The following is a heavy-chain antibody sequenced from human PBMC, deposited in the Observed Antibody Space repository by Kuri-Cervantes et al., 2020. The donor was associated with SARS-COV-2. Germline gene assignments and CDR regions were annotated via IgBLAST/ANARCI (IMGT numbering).Heavy chain of an antibody. CDR3: AKVFVEILGYCSGGSCYFDY. CDR2: INWNGGST. CDR1: GFTFDDYG. V-gene: IGHV3-20*04. J-gene: IGHJ4*02. D-gene: IGHD2-15*01. Sequence: GGSLRLSCAASGFTFDDYGMSWVRQAPGKGLEWVSGINWNGGSTGYADSVKGRFTISRDNAKNSLYLQMNSLRAEDTALYYCAKVFVEILGYCSGGSCYFDYWGQGTLVTVSS.